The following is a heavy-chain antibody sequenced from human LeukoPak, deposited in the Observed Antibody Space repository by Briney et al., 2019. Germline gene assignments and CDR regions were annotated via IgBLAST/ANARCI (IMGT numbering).Heavy chain of an antibody. CDR3: ARQLGYCSSTSCYSYFDP. V-gene: IGHV4-59*08. CDR2: IYYTGNT. J-gene: IGHJ5*02. CDR1: GGSISSYY. D-gene: IGHD2-2*01. Sequence: SETLSLTCTVSGGSISSYYWSWIRQPPGKGLEWIGYIYYTGNTNYNPSLKSRVTISVDTSMNQFSLKLSSVTAADTAVYYCARQLGYCSSTSCYSYFDPWGQGTLVTVSS.